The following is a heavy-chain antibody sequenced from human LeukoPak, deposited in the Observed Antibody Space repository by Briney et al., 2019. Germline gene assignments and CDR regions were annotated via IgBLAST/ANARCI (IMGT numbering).Heavy chain of an antibody. J-gene: IGHJ4*02. CDR1: GFSVSNNY. Sequence: GGSLRLSCVVSGFSVSNNYIIWVRQAPGNGLERVSVIYGDGRTSRSASVRGRFTISRDNSKDIVSLQMNNLRAEDTAVYYCARGRGLGVVSPYFDYWGQGTLVTVSS. V-gene: IGHV3-53*01. CDR2: IYGDGRT. D-gene: IGHD3-3*01. CDR3: ARGRGLGVVSPYFDY.